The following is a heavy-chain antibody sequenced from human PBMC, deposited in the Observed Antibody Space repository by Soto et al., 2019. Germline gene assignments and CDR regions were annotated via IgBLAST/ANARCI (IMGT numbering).Heavy chain of an antibody. CDR2: IKQDGSEK. J-gene: IGHJ6*02. V-gene: IGHV3-7*05. CDR1: GFTFSSYW. D-gene: IGHD6-6*01. Sequence: PGGSLRLSCAASGFTFSSYWMSWVRQAPGKGLEWVANIKQDGSEKYYVDSVKGRFTISRDNAKNSLYLQMNSLRAEDTAVYYCAAQGIAARRGMGYYYYGMDVWGQGTTVTVSS. CDR3: AAQGIAARRGMGYYYYGMDV.